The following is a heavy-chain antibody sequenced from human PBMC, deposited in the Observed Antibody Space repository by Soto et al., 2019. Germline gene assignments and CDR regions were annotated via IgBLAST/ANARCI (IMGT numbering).Heavy chain of an antibody. Sequence: QVQLQESGPGLVKPSETLSLTCTVSGGSISSYYWSWIRHPPGKGLEWIGYIYYSGSTNYNPSLKSRVTISVDTSKNQFSLKLSSVTAADTAVYYCARSSSGDYYGSGSYYPPYFDYWGQGTLVTVSS. CDR2: IYYSGST. J-gene: IGHJ4*02. CDR1: GGSISSYY. D-gene: IGHD3-10*01. V-gene: IGHV4-59*01. CDR3: ARSSSGDYYGSGSYYPPYFDY.